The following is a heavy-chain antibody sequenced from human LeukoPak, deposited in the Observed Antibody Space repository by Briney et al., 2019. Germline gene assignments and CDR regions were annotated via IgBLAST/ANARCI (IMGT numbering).Heavy chain of an antibody. J-gene: IGHJ4*02. V-gene: IGHV4-59*12. CDR2: IHYSGIT. CDR1: GGSISTYY. Sequence: SETLSLTCTVSGGSISTYYWSWIRQPPGKGLEWIGYIHYSGITNYNPSLKSRVTISVDTSKNQFSLKLSSVTAADTAVYYCARRRAPRDGYNFSPVAYYFDFWGQGTLVTVSS. D-gene: IGHD5-24*01. CDR3: ARRRAPRDGYNFSPVAYYFDF.